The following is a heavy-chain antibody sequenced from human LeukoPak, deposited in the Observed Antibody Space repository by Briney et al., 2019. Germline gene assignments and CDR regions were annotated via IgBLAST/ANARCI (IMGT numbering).Heavy chain of an antibody. V-gene: IGHV3-23*01. CDR2: ISGGGGST. D-gene: IGHD5-12*01. J-gene: IGHJ5*02. Sequence: GGSLRLSCAASGFTFSSYAMNWVRQAPGGGLEWVSVISGGGGSTYYADSVKGRFTISRDNSKNTLYLQMNSLRVEDTAVYYCAKSRLDDSGFDYNWFDPRGQGTLVTVSS. CDR1: GFTFSSYA. CDR3: AKSRLDDSGFDYNWFDP.